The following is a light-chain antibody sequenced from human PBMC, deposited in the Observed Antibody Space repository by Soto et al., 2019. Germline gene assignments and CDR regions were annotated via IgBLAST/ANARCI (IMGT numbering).Light chain of an antibody. J-gene: IGKJ1*01. V-gene: IGKV3-20*01. CDR1: QSVSNNY. CDR2: GAS. Sequence: EIVLTQSPGTLSLSPGERATLSCRASQSVSNNYLAWYQQKPGQAPRLLIYGASNRATGIPDRFSGSGSVTDFTLTISRLEPEDFAVYYCQQYGSSGTFGHGTKVEIK. CDR3: QQYGSSGT.